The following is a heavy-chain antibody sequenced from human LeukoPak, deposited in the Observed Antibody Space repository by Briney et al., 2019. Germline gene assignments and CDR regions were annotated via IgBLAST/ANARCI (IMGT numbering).Heavy chain of an antibody. V-gene: IGHV3-66*01. CDR1: GFTVRSNY. D-gene: IGHD3-10*01. CDR2: IYSGGGT. Sequence: GGSLGLSRAPPGFTVRSNYMSWVRQAPGKGVGRVSVIYSGGGTNYADSVKGRFTISRDKSKNTLYLQMNSLRAEDTAVYYCASSYEYGSGSYYDWGQGTLVTVSS. J-gene: IGHJ4*02. CDR3: ASSYEYGSGSYYD.